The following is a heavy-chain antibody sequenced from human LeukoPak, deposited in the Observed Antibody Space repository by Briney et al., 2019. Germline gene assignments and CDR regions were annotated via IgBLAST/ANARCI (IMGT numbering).Heavy chain of an antibody. CDR1: GGSISSYY. CDR3: ARAVGYCSSTSCYGANWYFDL. V-gene: IGHV4-4*07. J-gene: IGHJ2*01. CDR2: IYTSGST. Sequence: SETLSLTCTVSGGSISSYYWSWIRQPAGKGLEWIGRIYTSGSTNYNPSLKSRVTMSVDTSKNHFSLKLSSVTAADTAVYYCARAVGYCSSTSCYGANWYFDLWGRGTLVTVSS. D-gene: IGHD2-2*01.